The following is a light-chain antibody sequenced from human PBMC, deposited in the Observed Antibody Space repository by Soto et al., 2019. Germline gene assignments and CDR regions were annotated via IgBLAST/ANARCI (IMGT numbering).Light chain of an antibody. V-gene: IGKV3-11*01. Sequence: EIVLTQSPATLSLSPGERATLSCRASQSVSSYLAWYQQKPGQAPRLLIYDASNRATGIPARFSGSGSGTDFTRTISSLEPEDCAVSYCQQRSNWPRKFGQGTKVEIK. CDR1: QSVSSY. J-gene: IGKJ1*01. CDR3: QQRSNWPRK. CDR2: DAS.